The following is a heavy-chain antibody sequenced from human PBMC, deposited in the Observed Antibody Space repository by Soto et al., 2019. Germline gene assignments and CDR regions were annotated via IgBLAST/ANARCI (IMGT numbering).Heavy chain of an antibody. V-gene: IGHV4-61*01. CDR2: VYHTGRT. Sequence: SETLSLTCTVSGGSFKSGSYSWSWIRRPPGKGLEWIGYVYHTGRTSYNPSLKSRVSISMDTSKNQFSLKLLSVTTADTAVYFCAAGEASSRNLAPYYLDFWGQGTLVTVSS. CDR1: GGSFKSGSYS. J-gene: IGHJ4*02. D-gene: IGHD6-13*01. CDR3: AAGEASSRNLAPYYLDF.